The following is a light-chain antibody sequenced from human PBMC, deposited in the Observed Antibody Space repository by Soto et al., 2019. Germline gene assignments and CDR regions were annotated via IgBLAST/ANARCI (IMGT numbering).Light chain of an antibody. V-gene: IGKV3-15*01. J-gene: IGKJ2*01. CDR1: QSLRSS. Sequence: EIVMTQSPATLYVSPGERATLSCRASQSLRSSLAWYQQKPGQAPRLLVYGASTRATGIPARFSGSGSGTEFTLTISSLQSEDFAVYYCQQYNNWPDMYTLGQGTKLEIK. CDR3: QQYNNWPDMYT. CDR2: GAS.